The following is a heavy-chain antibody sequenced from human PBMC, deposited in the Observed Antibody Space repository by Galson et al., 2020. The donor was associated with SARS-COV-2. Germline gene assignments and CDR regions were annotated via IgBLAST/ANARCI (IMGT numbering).Heavy chain of an antibody. V-gene: IGHV4-34*01. D-gene: IGHD6-13*01. CDR1: GGSFSGYY. CDR3: ARRAPRYSSSWDY. J-gene: IGHJ4*02. CDR2: INHSGST. Sequence: SETLSLTCAVYGGSFSGYYWSWIRQPPGKGLEWIGEINHSGSTNYNPSLKSRVTISVDTSKNQFSLKLSSVTAADTAVYYCARRAPRYSSSWDYWGQGTLVTVSS.